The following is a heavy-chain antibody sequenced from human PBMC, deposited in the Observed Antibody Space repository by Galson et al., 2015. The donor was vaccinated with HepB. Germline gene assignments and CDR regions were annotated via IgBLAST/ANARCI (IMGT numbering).Heavy chain of an antibody. D-gene: IGHD6-19*01. Sequence: SCKASGYTFTSYYMHWVRQAPGQGLEWMGIINLSGGSTSFAQKFQGRVTMTRDTSTSTVYMELSSLRSEVTAVYYCARAPERSSGSDYWGQGTLVTVSS. CDR3: ARAPERSSGSDY. V-gene: IGHV1-46*01. CDR2: INLSGGST. J-gene: IGHJ4*02. CDR1: GYTFTSYY.